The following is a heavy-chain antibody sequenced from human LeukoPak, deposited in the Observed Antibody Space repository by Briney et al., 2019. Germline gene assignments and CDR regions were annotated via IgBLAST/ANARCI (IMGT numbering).Heavy chain of an antibody. Sequence: GGSLRLSCAASGFAFGSYAMYWVRQAPGKGLKWISGIFGSGGSAHYAGSVKGRFTITRDNSKNTVYLEMNSLRAEDTAVYYCAKTTVGYSSGRFPGWPADYWGQGTLVTVSS. CDR2: IFGSGGSA. CDR1: GFAFGSYA. V-gene: IGHV3-23*01. J-gene: IGHJ4*02. CDR3: AKTTVGYSSGRFPGWPADY. D-gene: IGHD6-19*01.